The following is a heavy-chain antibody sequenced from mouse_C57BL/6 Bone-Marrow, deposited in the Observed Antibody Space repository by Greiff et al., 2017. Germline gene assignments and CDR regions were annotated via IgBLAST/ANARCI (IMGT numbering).Heavy chain of an antibody. CDR3: YSGYAMDY. J-gene: IGHJ4*01. CDR2: IYPGSGNT. V-gene: IGHV1-76*01. D-gene: IGHD2-12*01. Sequence: QVQLQQSGAELVRPGASVKLSCKASGYTFTDYYINWVKQRPGQGLEWIARIYPGSGNTYYNEKFKGKATLTAEKSSSTAYMQLSSLTSEDSAVXFGYSGYAMDYWGQGTTVTVSS. CDR1: GYTFTDYY.